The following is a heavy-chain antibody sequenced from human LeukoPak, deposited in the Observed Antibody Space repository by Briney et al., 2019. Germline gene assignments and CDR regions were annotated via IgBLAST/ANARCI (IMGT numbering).Heavy chain of an antibody. V-gene: IGHV4-59*01. CDR3: ARGEPDSYGGPVEDY. J-gene: IGHJ4*02. CDR1: GGSISSYY. D-gene: IGHD5-18*01. CDR2: IYYSGST. Sequence: SETLSLTCTVSGGSISSYYWSWIRQPPGKGLEWIGYIYYSGSTNYNPSLKSRVTISVDTSKNQFSLKLSSVTAADTAAYYCARGEPDSYGGPVEDYWGQGTLVTVSS.